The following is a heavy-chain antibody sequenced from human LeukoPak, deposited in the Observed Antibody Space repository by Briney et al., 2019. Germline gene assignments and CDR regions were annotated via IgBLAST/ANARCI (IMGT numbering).Heavy chain of an antibody. Sequence: SETLSLTCTVSGGSISSYYWSWIRQPPGKGLEWIGYISDSGRTKFNSSLKSRVIISVDTSNNQFSLNLSSVTAADTAVYYCARLKARDAFDIWGQGTMVTVSS. CDR2: ISDSGRT. V-gene: IGHV4-59*08. J-gene: IGHJ3*02. CDR3: ARLKARDAFDI. CDR1: GGSISSYY.